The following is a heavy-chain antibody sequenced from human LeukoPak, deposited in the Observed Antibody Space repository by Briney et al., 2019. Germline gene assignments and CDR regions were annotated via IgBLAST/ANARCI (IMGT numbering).Heavy chain of an antibody. V-gene: IGHV4-30-2*01. J-gene: IGHJ4*02. Sequence: PSETLSLTCTVSGGSISSGGYYWSWIRQPPGKGLEWIGYIYHSGSTYYNPSLKSRVTISVDRSKNQFSLKLSSVTAADTAVYYCARGDEVVPAATYYFDYWGQGTLVTVSS. CDR2: IYHSGST. CDR1: GGSISSGGYY. D-gene: IGHD2-2*01. CDR3: ARGDEVVPAATYYFDY.